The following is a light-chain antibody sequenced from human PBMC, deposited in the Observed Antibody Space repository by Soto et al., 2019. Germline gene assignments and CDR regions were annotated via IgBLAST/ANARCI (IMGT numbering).Light chain of an antibody. J-gene: IGKJ1*01. CDR3: QQGYSTPPT. CDR2: AAS. CDR1: QDISTY. V-gene: IGKV1-39*01. Sequence: DIQMTRSPSSLSAFVGDRVTITCRASQDISTYLNWYQHKPGKAPKLLVYAASSLQGGVPSRFSGSGSGTDFTLTISSLQPEDFATFYCQQGYSTPPTFGQGTKVEVK.